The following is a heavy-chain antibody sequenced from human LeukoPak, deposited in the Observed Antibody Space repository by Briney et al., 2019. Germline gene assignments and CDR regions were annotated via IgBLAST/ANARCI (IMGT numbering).Heavy chain of an antibody. CDR3: ARDPMEPHYYYYYGMDV. CDR2: ISSSSSTI. Sequence: PGGSLRLSCAASGFTFSSYSMNWVRQAPGKGLEWVSYISSSSSTIYYADSVKGRFTISRDNAKNSLYLQMNSLRAEDTAAYYCARDPMEPHYYYYYGMDVWGQGTTVTVSS. D-gene: IGHD3-10*01. V-gene: IGHV3-48*04. J-gene: IGHJ6*02. CDR1: GFTFSSYS.